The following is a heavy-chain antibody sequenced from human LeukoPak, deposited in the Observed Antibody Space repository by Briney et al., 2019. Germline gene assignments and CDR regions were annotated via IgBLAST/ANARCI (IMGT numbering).Heavy chain of an antibody. CDR2: ISGSGGST. CDR1: GFTFSSYA. D-gene: IGHD1-26*01. J-gene: IGHJ4*02. CDR3: AKVTVGATTGWLFDY. V-gene: IGHV3-23*01. Sequence: GGSLRLSCAASGFTFSSYAMSWVRQAPGKGLEWVSAISGSGGSTYYADSVKGRFTISRDNSKNTLYLQMNSLRAEDTAVYYCAKVTVGATTGWLFDYWGQGTLVTVSS.